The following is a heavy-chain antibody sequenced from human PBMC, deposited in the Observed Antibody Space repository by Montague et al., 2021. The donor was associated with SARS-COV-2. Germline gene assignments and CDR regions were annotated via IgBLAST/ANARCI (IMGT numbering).Heavy chain of an antibody. CDR2: TYYRSKWYH. CDR1: GDSVSNNTAT. J-gene: IGHJ3*02. D-gene: IGHD2-15*01. CDR3: ARTTTRMLYPENAFDI. Sequence: CAISGDSVSNNTATWNWIRQSPSRGLEWLGRTYYRSKWYHDYAISLKSRITINPDTSKNQFSLQLSSVAPEDAAVFYRARTTTRMLYPENAFDIWGQGTMVTVSS. V-gene: IGHV6-1*01.